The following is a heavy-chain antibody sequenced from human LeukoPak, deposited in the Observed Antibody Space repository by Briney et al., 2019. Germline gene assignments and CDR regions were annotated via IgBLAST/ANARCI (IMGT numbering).Heavy chain of an antibody. CDR3: ARDRNWNDDAFDI. CDR1: GYTFTGYY. J-gene: IGHJ3*02. D-gene: IGHD1-1*01. CDR2: INPNSGGT. Sequence: ASVKVSCKASGYTFTGYYMHWVRQAPGQGLEWMGWINPNSGGTNYAQKFQGRVTMTRDTSISTAYMELSRLRSDDTAVYYCARDRNWNDDAFDIWGQGTMLTVSS. V-gene: IGHV1-2*02.